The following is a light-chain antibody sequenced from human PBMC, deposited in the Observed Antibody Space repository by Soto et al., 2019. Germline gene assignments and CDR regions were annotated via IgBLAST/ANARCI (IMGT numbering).Light chain of an antibody. CDR1: TRDIAGYNY. CDR2: QVT. CDR3: TSFSSSTSLYV. J-gene: IGLJ1*01. V-gene: IGLV2-14*01. Sequence: QSALTQPASVSGSLGQSITISCTGTTRDIAGYNYISWYQQLPGKAPKLMIYQVTIRPSGISNRFSGSKSGNTASLTISGHQAEDEADYYCTSFSSSTSLYVVGTGTKLTGL.